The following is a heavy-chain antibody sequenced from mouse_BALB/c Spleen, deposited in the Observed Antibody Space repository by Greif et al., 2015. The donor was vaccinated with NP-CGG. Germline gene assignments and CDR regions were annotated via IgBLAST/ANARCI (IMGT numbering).Heavy chain of an antibody. V-gene: IGHV1-80*01. Sequence: VMLVESGAELVRPGSSVKISRKASGYAFSSYWMNWVKQRPGQGLEWIGQIYPGDGDTNYNGRFKGKATLTADKSSSTAYMQLSSLTSEDSAVYLCARYDYDYYAMDYWGQGTSVTVSS. CDR3: ARYDYDYYAMDY. CDR2: IYPGDGDT. J-gene: IGHJ4*01. CDR1: GYAFSSYW. D-gene: IGHD2-4*01.